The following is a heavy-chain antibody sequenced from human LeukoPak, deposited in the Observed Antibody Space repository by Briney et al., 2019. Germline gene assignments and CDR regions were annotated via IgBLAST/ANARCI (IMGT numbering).Heavy chain of an antibody. CDR3: AREFSYQRFLGWLGWFDP. CDR1: GGTFSSYA. D-gene: IGHD3-3*01. J-gene: IGHJ5*02. Sequence: GASVKVSCKASGGTFSSYAISWVRQAPGQGLEWMGGIIPIFGTANYAQKFQGRVTITADESTSTAYMELSSLRSEDTAVYYCAREFSYQRFLGWLGWFDPWGQGTLVTVSS. V-gene: IGHV1-69*01. CDR2: IIPIFGTA.